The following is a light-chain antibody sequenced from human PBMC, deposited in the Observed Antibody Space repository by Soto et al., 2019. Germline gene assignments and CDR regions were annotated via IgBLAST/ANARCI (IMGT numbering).Light chain of an antibody. CDR2: SNN. J-gene: IGLJ1*01. V-gene: IGLV1-44*01. Sequence: QSVLTQPPSASGTPGQRVTISCSGSSSNIGSNTVNWYQQLPGTAPKLLIYSNNQRPSGVPDRFSGSKSGTSASLAISGLQSEDEADYSCAAWDDSLKGPVFGTGTKLTVL. CDR3: AAWDDSLKGPV. CDR1: SSNIGSNT.